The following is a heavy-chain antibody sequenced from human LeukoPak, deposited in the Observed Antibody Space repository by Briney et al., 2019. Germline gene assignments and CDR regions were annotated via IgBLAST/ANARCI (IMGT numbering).Heavy chain of an antibody. CDR3: VVDTAMVNRYDY. Sequence: GGSLRLSCAASGFSFSSYAMTWVRQAPGKGLEWVSSISGSGGSTYYADSVKGRFTISRDNSKNTLYLQMNSLRAEDTAVYYCVVDTAMVNRYDYWGQGTLVTVSS. V-gene: IGHV3-23*01. CDR2: ISGSGGST. J-gene: IGHJ4*02. CDR1: GFSFSSYA. D-gene: IGHD5-18*01.